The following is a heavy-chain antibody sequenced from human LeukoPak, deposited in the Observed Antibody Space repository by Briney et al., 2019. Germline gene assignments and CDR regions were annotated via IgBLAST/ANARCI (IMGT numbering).Heavy chain of an antibody. CDR1: VYTLTSYD. CDR2: MNPNIGNT. CDR3: AREGDRYCSSTSCYEYNWFDP. D-gene: IGHD2-2*01. Sequence: ASVKVSCKPSVYTLTSYDIKWVRQATGQGLEWMGWMNPNIGNTGYAQKFQGRVTMTRNTSISTACMELSSLRSEDTAVYYCAREGDRYCSSTSCYEYNWFDPWGQGTLVTVSS. J-gene: IGHJ5*02. V-gene: IGHV1-8*01.